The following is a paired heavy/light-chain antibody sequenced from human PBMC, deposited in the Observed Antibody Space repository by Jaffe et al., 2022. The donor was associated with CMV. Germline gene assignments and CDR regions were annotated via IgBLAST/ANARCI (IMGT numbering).Heavy chain of an antibody. CDR2: ISVNGGTT. V-gene: IGHV3-64D*06. CDR1: GFAFSKYA. CDR3: MSFGYSTSSEYFDY. J-gene: IGHJ4*02. D-gene: IGHD6-6*01. Sequence: EVQLVESGGGLLQPGGSLRLSCSASGFAFSKYAMHWVRQAPGKGPEYVSGISVNGGTTYDADSVRGRFTVSRDNSKNTLYLQMNSLRAEDTAVYYCMSFGYSTSSEYFDYWGQGTLVSVSS.
Light chain of an antibody. Sequence: QSALTQPASVSGSLGQSITISCTGTSSDVGSYDFVSWYQQHPGKAPKLMIYEVSKRPSGVSNRFSGSKSGNTASLTISGLQAGDEADYYCCAYAGTSTFYVFGTGTNVTVL. V-gene: IGLV2-23*02. CDR1: SSDVGSYDF. J-gene: IGLJ1*01. CDR3: CAYAGTSTFYV. CDR2: EVS.